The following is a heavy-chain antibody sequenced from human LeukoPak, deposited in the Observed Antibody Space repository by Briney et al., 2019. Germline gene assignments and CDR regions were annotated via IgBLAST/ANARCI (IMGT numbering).Heavy chain of an antibody. D-gene: IGHD5-12*01. V-gene: IGHV3-23*01. CDR1: GFTFSSYA. CDR2: ISGSGGST. CDR3: ATGYSGYGYYFDY. J-gene: IGHJ4*02. Sequence: GGSLRLSCAASGFTFSSYAMSWVRQAPGKGLEWVSAISGSGGSTYYADSVKGRFTISRDNAKNSLYLQMNSLRAEDTAVYYCATGYSGYGYYFDYWGQGTLVTVSS.